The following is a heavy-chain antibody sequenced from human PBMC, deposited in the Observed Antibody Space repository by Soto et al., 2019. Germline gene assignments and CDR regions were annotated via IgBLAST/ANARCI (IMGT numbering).Heavy chain of an antibody. J-gene: IGHJ4*02. CDR1: GGTFSSYT. CDR3: ARDEEYSGYETGY. Sequence: QVQLVQSGAEVKKPGSSVKVSCKASGGTFSSYTISWVRQAPGQGLEWMGRIIPILGIANYAQKFQGRVTITADKSTSTAYMELSSLRSEDTAVYYCARDEEYSGYETGYWGQGTLVTVSS. D-gene: IGHD5-12*01. CDR2: IIPILGIA. V-gene: IGHV1-69*08.